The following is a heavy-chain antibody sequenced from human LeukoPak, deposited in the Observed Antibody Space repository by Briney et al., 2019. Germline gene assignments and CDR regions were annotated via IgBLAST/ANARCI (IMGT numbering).Heavy chain of an antibody. D-gene: IGHD6-13*01. CDR2: INPSGGST. CDR1: GYTFTGYY. V-gene: IGHV1-46*01. J-gene: IGHJ5*02. Sequence: GASVKVSCKASGYTFTGYYLHWVRQAPGQGLEWMGIINPSGGSTSYAQKFQGRVTMTRDTSTSTVYMELSSLRSEDTAVYYCARDGAIAAAGTNWFDPWGQGSLVTVSS. CDR3: ARDGAIAAAGTNWFDP.